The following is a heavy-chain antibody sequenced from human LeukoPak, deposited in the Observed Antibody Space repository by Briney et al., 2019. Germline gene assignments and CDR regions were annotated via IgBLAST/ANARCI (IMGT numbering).Heavy chain of an antibody. CDR2: IYYSGST. V-gene: IGHV4-59*12. CDR3: ARTPGIAAAGHNGAGGGIDY. CDR1: GGSISSYY. J-gene: IGHJ4*02. D-gene: IGHD6-13*01. Sequence: SETLSLTCTVSGGSISSYYWSWIRQPPGKGLEWIGYIYYSGSTYYNPSLKSRVTISVDTSKNQFSLKLSSVTAADTAVYYCARTPGIAAAGHNGAGGGIDYWGQGTLVTVSS.